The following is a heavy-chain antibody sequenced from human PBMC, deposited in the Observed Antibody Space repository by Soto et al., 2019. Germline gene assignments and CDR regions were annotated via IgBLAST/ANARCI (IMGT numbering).Heavy chain of an antibody. J-gene: IGHJ4*02. CDR1: GFSLSTSGVG. D-gene: IGHD6-19*01. CDR2: IYWDDDK. Sequence: QITLKESGPTLVKPTQTLTLTCTFSGFSLSTSGVGVGWIRQPPGKALEWLALIYWDDDKRYSPSLKSRLTTTKDTSKNRVVLTMTNMDPVDTATYYCAHFRGEFGSGSDFDYWGQGTLVTVSS. V-gene: IGHV2-5*02. CDR3: AHFRGEFGSGSDFDY.